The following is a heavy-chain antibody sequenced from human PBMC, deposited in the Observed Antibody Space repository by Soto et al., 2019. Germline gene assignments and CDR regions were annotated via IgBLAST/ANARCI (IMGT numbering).Heavy chain of an antibody. CDR2: IYYNGNT. CDR1: GYSTSSSHW. D-gene: IGHD2-8*01. J-gene: IGHJ4*02. Sequence: SETLSLTCAVSGYSTSSSHWWGWIRQPPGKGLEWIGYIYYNGNTFYNPSLKSRVTMSIDTSNNQFSLRLNSVTAADTPVYYCATKPNSLYYFDYWGQGALVTVSS. CDR3: ATKPNSLYYFDY. V-gene: IGHV4-28*01.